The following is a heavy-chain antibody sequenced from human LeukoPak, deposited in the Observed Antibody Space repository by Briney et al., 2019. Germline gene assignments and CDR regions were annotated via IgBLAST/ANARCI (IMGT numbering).Heavy chain of an antibody. V-gene: IGHV3-23*01. CDR1: GFTFSSYA. J-gene: IGHJ4*02. CDR3: AKEGIVVVPAAIKEFDY. D-gene: IGHD2-2*02. CDR2: ISGSGSST. Sequence: GGSLRLSCAASGFTFSSYAMSWVRQASGKGLEWVSAISGSGSSTYYADSVKGRFTISRDNSKNTLYLQMNSLRAEDTAVYYCAKEGIVVVPAAIKEFDYWGQGTLVTVSS.